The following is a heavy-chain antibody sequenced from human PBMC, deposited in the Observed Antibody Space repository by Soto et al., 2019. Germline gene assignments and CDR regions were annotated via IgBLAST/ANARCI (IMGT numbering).Heavy chain of an antibody. V-gene: IGHV4-31*09. D-gene: IGHD4-4*01. Sequence: SETLSLTCTVSGGSISSGGYYWSWIRQHPGKGLEWIGYIYYSGSTYYNPSLKSRVTISVDRSKNQFSLKLSSVTAADTAVYYCASGVTTVTTFDYWGQGTLVTVSS. CDR2: IYYSGST. J-gene: IGHJ4*02. CDR1: GGSISSGGYY. CDR3: ASGVTTVTTFDY.